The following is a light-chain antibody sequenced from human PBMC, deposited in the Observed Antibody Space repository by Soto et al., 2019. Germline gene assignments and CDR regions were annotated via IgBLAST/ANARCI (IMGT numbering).Light chain of an antibody. Sequence: ELTQPPSASGTPGQRVTISCSGSSSNIGSNYVYWYQQLPGTAPKLLIYSNNQRPSGVPDRFSGSKSGTSASLAISGLRSEDEADYYCAAWDDSLSGRVFGTGTKLTVL. V-gene: IGLV1-47*02. CDR1: SSNIGSNY. J-gene: IGLJ1*01. CDR2: SNN. CDR3: AAWDDSLSGRV.